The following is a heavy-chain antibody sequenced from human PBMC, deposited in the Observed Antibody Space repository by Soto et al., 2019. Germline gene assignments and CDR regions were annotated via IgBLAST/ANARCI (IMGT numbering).Heavy chain of an antibody. CDR3: ARDQQFRNWFDS. D-gene: IGHD6-13*01. Sequence: ASVKVSCKASGYTFSRYAIHWLRQAPGQRLERMGWINAGNGNTKYSQKFEGRVTLTTDTSANTVYMELSSLRFEDTALYYCARDQQFRNWFDSWGQGTLVTVSS. CDR2: INAGNGNT. J-gene: IGHJ5*01. V-gene: IGHV1-3*01. CDR1: GYTFSRYA.